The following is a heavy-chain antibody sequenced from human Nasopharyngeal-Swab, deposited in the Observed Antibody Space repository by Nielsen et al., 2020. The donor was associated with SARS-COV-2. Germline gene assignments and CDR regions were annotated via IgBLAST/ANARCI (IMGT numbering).Heavy chain of an antibody. CDR1: GGSFSGYY. J-gene: IGHJ6*02. CDR3: ARTDIVVVPAATTPRKDGMDV. D-gene: IGHD2-2*01. Sequence: GSLRLSCAVYGGSFSGYYWSWIRQPPGKGLEWIGEINHSGSTNYNPSLKSRVTISVDTSKNQFSLKLSSVTAADTAVCYCARTDIVVVPAATTPRKDGMDVWGQGTTVTVSS. V-gene: IGHV4-34*01. CDR2: INHSGST.